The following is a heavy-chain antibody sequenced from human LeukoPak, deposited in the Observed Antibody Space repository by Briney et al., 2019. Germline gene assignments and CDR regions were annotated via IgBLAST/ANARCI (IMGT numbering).Heavy chain of an antibody. D-gene: IGHD1-26*01. CDR1: GGSISGGGYY. J-gene: IGHJ5*02. Sequence: SETLSLTCTVSGGSISGGGYYWSWIRQHPGKGLEWIGYIYYSGSTYYNPSLKSRVTISVDTSKNQFSLKLSSVTAADTAVYYCARDPGGSYSDWFDPWGQGTLVTVSS. V-gene: IGHV4-31*03. CDR2: IYYSGST. CDR3: ARDPGGSYSDWFDP.